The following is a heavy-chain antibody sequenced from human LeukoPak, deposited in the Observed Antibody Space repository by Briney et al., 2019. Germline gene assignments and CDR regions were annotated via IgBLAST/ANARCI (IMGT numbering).Heavy chain of an antibody. V-gene: IGHV3-48*01. J-gene: IGHJ4*02. CDR3: AKGLYSSGWPPGWDY. CDR1: GFTFSSYS. D-gene: IGHD6-19*01. CDR2: ISSSSSTI. Sequence: PGGSLRLSCAASGFTFSSYSMNWVRQAPGKGLEWVSYISSSSSTIYYADSVKGRFTISRDNAKNSLYLQMNSLRAEDTAVYYCAKGLYSSGWPPGWDYWGQGTLVTVSS.